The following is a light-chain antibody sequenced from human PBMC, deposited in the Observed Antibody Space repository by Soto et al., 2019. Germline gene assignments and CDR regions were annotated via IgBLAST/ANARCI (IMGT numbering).Light chain of an antibody. Sequence: AIQMTQSPSSLSASVGDRVTVTSRASQGVGNDLGWYQHKPGKAPKLLIFAASTLQTGVPSRFSGSGSGTDFTLTISGLQAEDSATYYCLQDYDYPWTFGQGTKVEVK. CDR2: AAS. CDR3: LQDYDYPWT. V-gene: IGKV1-6*01. J-gene: IGKJ1*01. CDR1: QGVGND.